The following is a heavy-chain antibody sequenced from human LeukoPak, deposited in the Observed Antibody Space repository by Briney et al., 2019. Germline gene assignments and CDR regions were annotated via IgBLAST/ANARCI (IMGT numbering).Heavy chain of an antibody. CDR2: IYHSGST. J-gene: IGHJ4*02. CDR1: GYSISSGYY. D-gene: IGHD6-13*01. CDR3: ARDKFGGSSWSCESLDY. V-gene: IGHV4-38-2*02. Sequence: PSETLSLTCAVSGYSISSGYYWGWIRQPPGKGLEWIGSIYHSGSTYYNPSLKSRVTISVDTSKNQFSLKLSSVTAADTAVYYCARDKFGGSSWSCESLDYWGQGTLVTVSS.